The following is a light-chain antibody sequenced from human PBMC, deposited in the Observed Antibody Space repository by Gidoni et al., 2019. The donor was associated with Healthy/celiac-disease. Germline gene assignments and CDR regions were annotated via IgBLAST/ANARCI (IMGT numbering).Light chain of an antibody. Sequence: EIVLTQSPATLSLSPGESATLSCRASQSVSSYLAWYQQKPGQAPRLLIYDASNRATGIPARFSGSGSGTDFTLTISSLEPEDFAVYYCQQRSNWPSLFTFGPGTKVDIK. J-gene: IGKJ3*01. CDR2: DAS. CDR1: QSVSSY. V-gene: IGKV3-11*01. CDR3: QQRSNWPSLFT.